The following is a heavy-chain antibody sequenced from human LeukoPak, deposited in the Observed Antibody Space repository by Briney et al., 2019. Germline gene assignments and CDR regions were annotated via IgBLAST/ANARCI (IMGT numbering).Heavy chain of an antibody. D-gene: IGHD5-12*01. CDR1: GGSISSYY. Sequence: PSETLSLTCTVSGGSISSYYWSWIRQPPGKGLEWIGYIYYSGSTNYNPSLKSRVTISVDTSKNQFSLKLSSVTAADTAVYYCARGKGLRYYYGMDVWGQGTTVTVSS. J-gene: IGHJ6*02. V-gene: IGHV4-59*01. CDR2: IYYSGST. CDR3: ARGKGLRYYYGMDV.